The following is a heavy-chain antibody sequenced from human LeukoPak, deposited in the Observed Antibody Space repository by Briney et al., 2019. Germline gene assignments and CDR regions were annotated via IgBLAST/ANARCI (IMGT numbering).Heavy chain of an antibody. Sequence: PSETLSLTCTVSGDSVSSYYWSWIRQPAGKGLEWIGRIYVSGSLNYNPSLKSRVTMSIDTSKNQFSLRLSSVTAADTAVYYCARHSYYDSSGYRFDYWGQGTLVTVSS. D-gene: IGHD3-22*01. J-gene: IGHJ4*02. CDR1: GDSVSSYY. V-gene: IGHV4-4*07. CDR2: IYVSGSL. CDR3: ARHSYYDSSGYRFDY.